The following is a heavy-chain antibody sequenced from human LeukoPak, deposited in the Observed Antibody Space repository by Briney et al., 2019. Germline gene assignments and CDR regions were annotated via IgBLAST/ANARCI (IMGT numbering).Heavy chain of an antibody. CDR2: INHSGST. V-gene: IGHV4-34*01. Sequence: SETLSLTCAVYGGSLSGYYWSWIRQPPGKGLEWIGEINHSGSTNYNPSLKSRVTISVDTSKNQFSLKLSSVTAADTAVYYCARLRYSYGKGNYWGQGTLVTVSS. CDR1: GGSLSGYY. CDR3: ARLRYSYGKGNY. D-gene: IGHD5-18*01. J-gene: IGHJ4*02.